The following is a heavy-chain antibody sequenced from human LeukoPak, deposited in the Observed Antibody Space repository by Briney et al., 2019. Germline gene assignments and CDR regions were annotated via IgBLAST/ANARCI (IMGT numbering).Heavy chain of an antibody. Sequence: SETLSLTCAVYGGSFSGYYWSWIRQPPGKGLEWIGEINHSGSTNYNPSLKSRVTISVDTSKNQFSLKLSSVTAADTAVYYCAREIVVVITHGDYSDYWGQGTLVTVSS. CDR2: INHSGST. V-gene: IGHV4-34*01. CDR3: AREIVVVITHGDYSDY. D-gene: IGHD3-22*01. J-gene: IGHJ4*02. CDR1: GGSFSGYY.